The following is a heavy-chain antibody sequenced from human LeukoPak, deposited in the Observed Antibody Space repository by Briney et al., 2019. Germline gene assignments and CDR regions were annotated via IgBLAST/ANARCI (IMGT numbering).Heavy chain of an antibody. CDR3: ARDVSGITIFGGLDY. V-gene: IGHV1-46*01. D-gene: IGHD3-3*01. CDR1: GYTFTSYD. Sequence: ASVKVSCKASGYTFTSYDINWVRQAPGQGLEWMGIINPSGGSTSYAQKFQGRVTMTRDMSTSTVYMELSSLRSEDTAVYYCARDVSGITIFGGLDYWGQGTLVTVSS. CDR2: INPSGGST. J-gene: IGHJ4*02.